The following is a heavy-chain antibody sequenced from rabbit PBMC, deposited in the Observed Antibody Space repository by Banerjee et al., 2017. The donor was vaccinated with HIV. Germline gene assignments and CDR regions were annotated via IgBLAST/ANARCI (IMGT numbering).Heavy chain of an antibody. J-gene: IGHJ4*01. Sequence: QQQLEESGGGLVQPEGSLTLTCTASGFSFSNGYVMCWVRQAPGKGLEWIACINTISGDTVYATWAKGRFTITRSTSLNTVDLKVTSLTAADTASYFCARDLAGVIGWNFNLWGQGTLVTVS. CDR2: INTISGDT. D-gene: IGHD4-1*01. V-gene: IGHV1S43*01. CDR1: GFSFSNGYV. CDR3: ARDLAGVIGWNFNL.